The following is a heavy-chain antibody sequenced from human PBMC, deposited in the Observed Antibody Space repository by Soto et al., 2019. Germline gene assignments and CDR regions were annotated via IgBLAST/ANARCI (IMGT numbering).Heavy chain of an antibody. CDR3: ARAVFSGDYYFDY. CDR1: GGSISSYYW. V-gene: IGHV4-4*02. Sequence: QVQLQESGPGLVKPSGTLSLTCAVSGGSISSYYWWSWVRQPPGKGLEWVGEIYHSGSTSYNPSLKSRVTISVDKSKNQFSLKLSSVTAADTAVYYCARAVFSGDYYFDYWGQGTLVTVSS. D-gene: IGHD4-17*01. CDR2: IYHSGST. J-gene: IGHJ4*02.